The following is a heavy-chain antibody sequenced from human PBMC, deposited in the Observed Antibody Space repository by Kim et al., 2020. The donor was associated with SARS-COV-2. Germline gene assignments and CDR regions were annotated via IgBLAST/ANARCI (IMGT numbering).Heavy chain of an antibody. J-gene: IGHJ3*02. D-gene: IGHD6-19*01. V-gene: IGHV3-23*01. CDR3: AKAMYSSGWYGRLDAFDI. Sequence: KGRFPIYRDNSKNTLYLQMNSLRAEDTAVYYCAKAMYSSGWYGRLDAFDIWDQGTMVTVSS.